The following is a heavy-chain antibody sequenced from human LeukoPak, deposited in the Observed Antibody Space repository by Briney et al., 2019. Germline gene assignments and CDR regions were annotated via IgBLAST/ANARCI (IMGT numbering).Heavy chain of an antibody. CDR3: ARGRFSGPDDY. CDR1: AFSFTSNY. D-gene: IGHD6-19*01. Sequence: PGGSLRLSCAVSAFSFTSNYMNWVRQAPGKGLEWVSVIYSGGATYYSDSVMGRLTISKGNSKNMVSLQMTSLGAEDTAVYYCARGRFSGPDDYWGQGTLVTVSS. V-gene: IGHV3-53*01. J-gene: IGHJ4*02. CDR2: IYSGGAT.